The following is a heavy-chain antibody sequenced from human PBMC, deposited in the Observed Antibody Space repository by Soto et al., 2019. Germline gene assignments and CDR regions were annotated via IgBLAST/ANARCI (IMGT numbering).Heavy chain of an antibody. CDR2: IIPLFGTA. CDR3: ASRSF. V-gene: IGHV1-69*08. J-gene: IGHJ4*02. Sequence: QDQLVQSGPEVKKPGSSVKVSCRASGDTFSSYTISWVRQAPGQGLEWMGRIIPLFGTATYAPGFQGSVTFTPDKSTNTAYMELSSLRSNDTAVYYCASRSFWGQGTLVTVSS. CDR1: GDTFSSYT.